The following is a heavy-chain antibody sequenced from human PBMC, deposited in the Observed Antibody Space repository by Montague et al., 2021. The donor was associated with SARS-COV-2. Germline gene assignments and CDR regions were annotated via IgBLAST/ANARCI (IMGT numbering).Heavy chain of an antibody. J-gene: IGHJ6*02. CDR2: INDSGST. CDR1: GDSFTRYY. D-gene: IGHD2-21*01. V-gene: IGHV4-34*01. Sequence: SETLSHTCAVYGDSFTRYYWNWIRQSPPKGLEWLGEINDSGSTRYNPSLESRVAMSMDTAKNQVSLRLNSVTAADTAVYYCARGSRVIAPTLLSGMDVWGQGTTVTVSS. CDR3: ARGSRVIAPTLLSGMDV.